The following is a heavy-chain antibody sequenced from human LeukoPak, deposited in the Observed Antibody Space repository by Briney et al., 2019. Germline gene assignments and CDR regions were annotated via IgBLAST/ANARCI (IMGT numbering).Heavy chain of an antibody. V-gene: IGHV3-23*01. D-gene: IGHD2-8*01. J-gene: IGHJ4*02. Sequence: GGSLRLSCAASGFTFSSSAMAWVRLAPGKGLEWVSSISGSGETIHYEDSVKGRFPISRDNSKSTLSLKMNSLRAEDTAIYYCAKVVVSGNGDYFDFWGQGTLVTVAS. CDR2: ISGSGETI. CDR1: GFTFSSSA. CDR3: AKVVVSGNGDYFDF.